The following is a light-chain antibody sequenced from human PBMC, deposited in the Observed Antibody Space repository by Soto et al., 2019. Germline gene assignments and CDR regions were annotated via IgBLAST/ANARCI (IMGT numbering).Light chain of an antibody. J-gene: IGKJ1*01. CDR2: GAS. Sequence: IQLTQSPSSLSASVGDRVTITCRASHGVSSYLAWYQQNPGKAPRLLIYGASTLQTGVPSRFSGSGSGTDFTLTISSLQPEDFAVYYCQQYGSSPPVTFGQGTKVEIK. CDR3: QQYGSSPPVT. V-gene: IGKV1-9*01. CDR1: HGVSSY.